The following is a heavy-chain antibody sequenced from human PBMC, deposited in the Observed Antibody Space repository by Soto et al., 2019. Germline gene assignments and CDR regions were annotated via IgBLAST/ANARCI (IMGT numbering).Heavy chain of an antibody. CDR1: CGSISSGCYS. J-gene: IGHJ4*02. Sequence: PXETLSLPCAVSCGSISSGCYSWSWIRQPPGKGLEWIGYIYHSGSTYYNPSLKSRVTISVDRSKNQFSLKLSSVTAADTAVYYCATKGGFGELSFDDWGQGTLVTVSS. D-gene: IGHD3-10*01. V-gene: IGHV4-30-2*01. CDR3: ATKGGFGELSFDD. CDR2: IYHSGST.